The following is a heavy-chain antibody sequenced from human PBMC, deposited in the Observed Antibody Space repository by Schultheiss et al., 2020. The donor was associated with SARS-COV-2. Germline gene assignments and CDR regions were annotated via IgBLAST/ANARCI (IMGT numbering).Heavy chain of an antibody. CDR3: AKGPYTSGWYDY. J-gene: IGHJ4*02. D-gene: IGHD6-19*01. CDR1: GFTFSSYW. Sequence: GGSLRLSCAASGFTFSSYWMSWVRQAPGKGLEWVANIKQDGSEKYYVDSVKGRFTISRDNSNNTLSLQMNSLRAEDTAVYYCAKGPYTSGWYDYWGQGTLVTVSS. CDR2: IKQDGSEK. V-gene: IGHV3-7*03.